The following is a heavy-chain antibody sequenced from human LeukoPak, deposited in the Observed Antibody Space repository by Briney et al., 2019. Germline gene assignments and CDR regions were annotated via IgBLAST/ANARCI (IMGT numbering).Heavy chain of an antibody. V-gene: IGHV4-59*01. D-gene: IGHD3-10*01. CDR2: IYYSGST. CDR1: GGSISSYY. J-gene: IGHJ3*02. Sequence: PSETLSLTCTVSGGSISSYYWSWIRQPPGKGLEWIGYIYYSGSTNYNPSLKSRVTISVDTSKNQFSLKLSSVTAADTAVYYCARAALDDSPDYYGSGSSAFDIWGQGTMVTVSS. CDR3: ARAALDDSPDYYGSGSSAFDI.